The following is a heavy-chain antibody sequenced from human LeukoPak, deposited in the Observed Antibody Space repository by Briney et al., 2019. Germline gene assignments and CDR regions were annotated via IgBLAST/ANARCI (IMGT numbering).Heavy chain of an antibody. V-gene: IGHV3-48*01. CDR3: ARVEGPTVNTMYYDL. J-gene: IGHJ4*02. Sequence: PGGSLRLSCVASGFTFRNHGMIWVRQAPGKGLDWLSYISPRSETKNYADSVKDRFTISRDDAENSVYLHTNSLRAEDTAVYCCARVEGPTVNTMYYDLWGQGTLVTVSS. D-gene: IGHD4-11*01. CDR1: GFTFRNHG. CDR2: ISPRSETK.